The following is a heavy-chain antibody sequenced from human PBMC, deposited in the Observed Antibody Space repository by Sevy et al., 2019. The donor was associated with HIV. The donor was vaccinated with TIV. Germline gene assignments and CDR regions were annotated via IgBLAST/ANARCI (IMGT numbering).Heavy chain of an antibody. V-gene: IGHV3-30*02. CDR2: IRNDGSHE. D-gene: IGHD2-8*02. CDR3: ARDRKVLLVVYAIPFDAFDI. J-gene: IGHJ3*02. CDR1: GFTFSNHA. Sequence: GGSLRLSCTASGFTFSNHAMHWVRQGPGMGPEWVAFIRNDGSHEYYADSVKGRFTISRDNSKNTLYLQMNSLRPEDTAVYYCARDRKVLLVVYAIPFDAFDIWGQWTMVTVSS.